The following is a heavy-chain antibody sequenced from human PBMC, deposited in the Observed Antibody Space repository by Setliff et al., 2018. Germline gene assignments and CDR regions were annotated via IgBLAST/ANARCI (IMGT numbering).Heavy chain of an antibody. J-gene: IGHJ4*02. V-gene: IGHV4-61*02. D-gene: IGHD3-3*01. CDR1: GGSISSGSYY. CDR3: ARDRGRVVGFDY. Sequence: PSETLSLTCTVSGGSISSGSYYWSWIRQPAGKGLEWIGRIYTSGSTNYNPSLKSRVTISVDTSKNQFSLKLSSVTAADTAVYYCARDRGRVVGFDYWGQGTLVTVSS. CDR2: IYTSGST.